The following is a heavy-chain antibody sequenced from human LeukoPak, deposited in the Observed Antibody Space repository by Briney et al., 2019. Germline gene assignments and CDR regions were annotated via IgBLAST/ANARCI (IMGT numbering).Heavy chain of an antibody. Sequence: GGSLRLSCAASGFLFSNYAMSWVRQPPARGLEWVSSIRGGGETSYADFVKGRFTLSRDDSTNTVYLQLSNLRVEDTAIYYCAKANWVSNADAVWWGQGTLVTVSS. J-gene: IGHJ4*02. D-gene: IGHD1-1*01. CDR3: AKANWVSNADAVW. V-gene: IGHV3-23*01. CDR1: GFLFSNYA. CDR2: IRGGGET.